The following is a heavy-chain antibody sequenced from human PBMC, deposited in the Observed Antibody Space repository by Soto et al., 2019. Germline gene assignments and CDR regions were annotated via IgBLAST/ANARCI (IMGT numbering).Heavy chain of an antibody. D-gene: IGHD3-22*01. V-gene: IGHV4-31*03. CDR2: IYYSGST. Sequence: SETLSLTCTVSGGSISSGGYYWSWIRQHPGKGLEWIGYIYYSGSTYYNPSLKSRVTISVDTSKNQFSLKLSSVTAADTAVYYCARDRDYYDSSGFHYYGMDVWGQGTTVTVSS. CDR1: GGSISSGGYY. J-gene: IGHJ6*02. CDR3: ARDRDYYDSSGFHYYGMDV.